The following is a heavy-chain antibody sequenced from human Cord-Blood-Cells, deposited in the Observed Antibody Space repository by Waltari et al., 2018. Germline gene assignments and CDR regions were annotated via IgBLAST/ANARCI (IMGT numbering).Heavy chain of an antibody. D-gene: IGHD6-19*01. J-gene: IGHJ1*01. CDR2: ISYDGSNK. CDR1: GFTFSSYS. CDR3: ATHRGGAVAAEYFQH. Sequence: QVQLVESGGGVVQPGRSLRLSCAASGFTFSSYSMHWVRQAPGRGLEWVAVISYDGSNKYYADSVKGRFTISRDNSKNTLYLQMNSLRAEDTAVYYRATHRGGAVAAEYFQHWGQGTLVTVSS. V-gene: IGHV3-30*04.